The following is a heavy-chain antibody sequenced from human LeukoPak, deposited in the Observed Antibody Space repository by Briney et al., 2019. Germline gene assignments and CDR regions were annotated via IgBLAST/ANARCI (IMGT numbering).Heavy chain of an antibody. J-gene: IGHJ4*02. CDR3: ARDSGAGWELPKYYFDY. V-gene: IGHV3-30-3*01. Sequence: SGGAPRLSCAASGFTLSTYSIHWVRPAPRKGVGWGGGISYDGSNTYYADSVKGRFTISRDNSKNTLYLQMTSLRAEDTAVYYCARDSGAGWELPKYYFDYWGQGTLVTVSS. CDR2: ISYDGSNT. CDR1: GFTLSTYS. D-gene: IGHD1-26*01.